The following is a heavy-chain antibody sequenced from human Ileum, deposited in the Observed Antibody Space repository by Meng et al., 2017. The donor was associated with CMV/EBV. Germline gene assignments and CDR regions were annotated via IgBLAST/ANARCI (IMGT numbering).Heavy chain of an antibody. D-gene: IGHD6-13*01. Sequence: SGPTLVKPTETLTLTCNVSGFSLNNARLGVSWIRQPPGKALEWLAYIMSNDGKSYTTSLKSRVTISKDTSKSHVVLTMTNMDPVDTATYYCARMIIAGVATGDYFDYWGQGTLVTVSS. J-gene: IGHJ4*02. CDR1: GFSLNNARLG. CDR2: IMSNDGK. CDR3: ARMIIAGVATGDYFDY. V-gene: IGHV2-26*02.